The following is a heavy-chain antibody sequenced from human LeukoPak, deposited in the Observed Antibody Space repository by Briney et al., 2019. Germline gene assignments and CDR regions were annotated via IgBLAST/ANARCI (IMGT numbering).Heavy chain of an antibody. Sequence: SETLSLTCTVSGGSISSSSYYWGWIRQPPGKGLEWIGSIYYSGSTYYNPSLKSRVTISVDTSKNQFSLKLSSVTAADTAVYYCARFLAGARRISRFDYWGQGTLVTVSS. CDR1: GGSISSSSYY. V-gene: IGHV4-39*07. CDR2: IYYSGST. D-gene: IGHD6-6*01. CDR3: ARFLAGARRISRFDY. J-gene: IGHJ4*02.